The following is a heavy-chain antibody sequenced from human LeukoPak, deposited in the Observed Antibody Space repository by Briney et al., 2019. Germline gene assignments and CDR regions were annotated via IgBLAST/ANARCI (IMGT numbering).Heavy chain of an antibody. J-gene: IGHJ4*02. CDR1: GGSISSFY. V-gene: IGHV4-4*07. Sequence: SETLSLTCTVSGGSISSFYWSWIRQPAGKGLEWIGRIYSSGSPNYNPSLKSRVTMSVDTSKNLFSLKVSSVTAADTAVYYCAREVSGSYYLGYRGQGTLVIVSS. D-gene: IGHD1-26*01. CDR2: IYSSGSP. CDR3: AREVSGSYYLGY.